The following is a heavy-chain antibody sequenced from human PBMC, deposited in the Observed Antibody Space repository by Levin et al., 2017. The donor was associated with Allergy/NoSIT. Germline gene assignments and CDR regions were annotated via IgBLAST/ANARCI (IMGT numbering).Heavy chain of an antibody. Sequence: TASETLSLTCTVSGGSINNYYWSWIRQPPGKGLEWIAYMYYSGSTNYNPSLKSRVTMSVDTSKNQFSLRLSSVTAADTAVYYCARNGFYGSGSTDAFDIWGQGTMVTVSS. D-gene: IGHD3-10*01. CDR2: MYYSGST. V-gene: IGHV4-59*01. J-gene: IGHJ3*02. CDR1: GGSINNYY. CDR3: ARNGFYGSGSTDAFDI.